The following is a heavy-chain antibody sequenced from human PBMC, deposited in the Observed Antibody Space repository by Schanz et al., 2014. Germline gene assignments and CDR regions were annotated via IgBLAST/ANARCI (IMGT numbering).Heavy chain of an antibody. CDR1: RSTFSSYT. CDR3: ARDLTVDTGYVVHYYYYYMDV. D-gene: IGHD5-12*01. J-gene: IGHJ6*03. CDR2: ISPYNGNT. V-gene: IGHV1-18*01. Sequence: QVQLVQSGAEVKKPGSSVTVSCKASRSTFSSYTISWVRQARGQGLEWMGWISPYNGNTNYIQKLQGRVTMTTNASTSTAYMELSSLRSEDTAVYFCARDLTVDTGYVVHYYYYYMDVWGKGTTVTVSS.